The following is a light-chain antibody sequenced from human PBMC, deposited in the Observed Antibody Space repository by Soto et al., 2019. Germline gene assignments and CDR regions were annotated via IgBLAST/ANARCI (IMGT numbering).Light chain of an antibody. CDR1: NIGSKS. Sequence: SYELTQPPSVSVAPGKTARITCGGNNIGSKSVHWYQQKPGQAPVLVIYYDSDRPSGIPERFSGSNSGNTATLTISRVEAGDEDDYYCQVWDSSSDHLVFGGGTQLTVL. CDR2: YDS. CDR3: QVWDSSSDHLV. V-gene: IGLV3-21*04. J-gene: IGLJ7*01.